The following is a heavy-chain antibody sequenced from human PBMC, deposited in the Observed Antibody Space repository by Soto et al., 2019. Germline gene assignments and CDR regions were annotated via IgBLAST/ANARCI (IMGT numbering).Heavy chain of an antibody. D-gene: IGHD6-19*01. CDR3: ASGDGSIAVGGFDY. Sequence: GGSLRLSCAASGFTFSSYWMSWVRQAPGKGLEWVADIKQNGSRKCYVDSVKGRFTISRGNAKNSLYLQMNSLRAEDTDVYYCASGDGSIAVGGFDYWGQGTLVTVSS. CDR2: IKQNGSRK. CDR1: GFTFSSYW. J-gene: IGHJ4*02. V-gene: IGHV3-7*01.